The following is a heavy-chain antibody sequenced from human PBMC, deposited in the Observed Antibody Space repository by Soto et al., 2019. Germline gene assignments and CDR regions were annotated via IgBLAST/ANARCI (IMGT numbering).Heavy chain of an antibody. Sequence: SETLSLTCTVSGDSISSYYWSWIRQPPGKGLEWIGYIHYSGSTNYNPSLKSRVTISVDTSKNQFSLRLSSVTAADTAVYYCHKYSGPLIMPAALGPGTLVTVSS. J-gene: IGHJ5*02. V-gene: IGHV4-59*08. CDR2: IHYSGST. CDR3: HKYSGPLIMPAA. CDR1: GDSISSYY. D-gene: IGHD1-26*01.